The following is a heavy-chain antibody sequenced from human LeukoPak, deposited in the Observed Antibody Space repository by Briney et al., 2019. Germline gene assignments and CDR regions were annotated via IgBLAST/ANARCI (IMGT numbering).Heavy chain of an antibody. J-gene: IGHJ6*02. Sequence: PGGSLRLSCAASGFTFDDYAMHWVRHAPGKGLEWVSGISWNSGSIGYADSVKGRFTISRDNAKNSLYLQMNSLRAEDTALYYCAKDPSSGVTYGMDVWGQGTTVTVSS. CDR3: AKDPSSGVTYGMDV. D-gene: IGHD2-8*01. CDR2: ISWNSGSI. CDR1: GFTFDDYA. V-gene: IGHV3-9*01.